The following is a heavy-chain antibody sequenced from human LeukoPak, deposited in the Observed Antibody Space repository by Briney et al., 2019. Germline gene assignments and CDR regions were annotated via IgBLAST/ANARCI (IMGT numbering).Heavy chain of an antibody. J-gene: IGHJ3*02. CDR1: GGSISSGGYS. CDR3: ARYWRVVLAQISGLDAFDI. D-gene: IGHD2-8*01. V-gene: IGHV4-30-2*01. Sequence: PSQTLSLTCAVSGGSISSGGYSWSWIRKPPGKGLEWIGYIYHSGSTYYNPSLKSRVTISVDRSKNQFSLKLSSVTAADTAVYYCARYWRVVLAQISGLDAFDIWGQGTMVTVSS. CDR2: IYHSGST.